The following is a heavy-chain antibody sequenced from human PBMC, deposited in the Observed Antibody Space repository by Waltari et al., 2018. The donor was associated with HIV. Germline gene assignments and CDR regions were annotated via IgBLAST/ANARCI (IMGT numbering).Heavy chain of an antibody. Sequence: QVDLRQWGTGLLKPSEPLSRTCAVYGGSFVGHYWSWVRETPGKGLEWIGEMNDGGKANYNPALKSRVSMSIDPSKKQFTLKLRSVTAADTAVYYCARGPRPSTVTAPGWYFDLWGRGTLVTVSS. J-gene: IGHJ2*01. V-gene: IGHV4-34*02. CDR2: MNDGGKA. D-gene: IGHD4-17*01. CDR1: GGSFVGHY. CDR3: ARGPRPSTVTAPGWYFDL.